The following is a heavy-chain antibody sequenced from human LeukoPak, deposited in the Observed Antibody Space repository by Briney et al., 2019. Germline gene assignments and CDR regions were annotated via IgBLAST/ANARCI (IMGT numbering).Heavy chain of an antibody. Sequence: PGRSLRLSCAASGFTFSSYNMNWVRQAPGKGLEWVSSISSSSSYIYYADSVKGRFTISRDNAKNSLYLQMISLRAEDTAVYYCARDLSVGAKPDLGFDYWGQGTLVTVSS. J-gene: IGHJ4*02. D-gene: IGHD1-26*01. CDR2: ISSSSSYI. V-gene: IGHV3-21*01. CDR3: ARDLSVGAKPDLGFDY. CDR1: GFTFSSYN.